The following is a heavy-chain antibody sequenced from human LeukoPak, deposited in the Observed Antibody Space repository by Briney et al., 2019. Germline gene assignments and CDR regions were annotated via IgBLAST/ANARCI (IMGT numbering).Heavy chain of an antibody. Sequence: SETLSLTCAVYGGSFSDYYWSWIRQPPGKGLEWIGEINHSGSTNYNPSLKSRVTISVDTSKNQFSLKLSSVTAADTAVYYCARTITMVRGVGIDYWGQGTLVTVSS. J-gene: IGHJ4*02. D-gene: IGHD3-10*01. CDR1: GGSFSDYY. CDR2: INHSGST. CDR3: ARTITMVRGVGIDY. V-gene: IGHV4-34*01.